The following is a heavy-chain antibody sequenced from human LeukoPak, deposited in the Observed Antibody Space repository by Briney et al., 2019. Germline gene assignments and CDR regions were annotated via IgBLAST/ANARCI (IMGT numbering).Heavy chain of an antibody. Sequence: ASVKVSCKASGYTFTSYYMHWVRQAPGQGLEWMGMINPSGGSTSYAQKFQGRVTMTRGTPTSTVYMELSSLRSEDTALYYCARVALPNYYDSSGHFDYWGQGTLVTVSS. CDR2: INPSGGST. CDR1: GYTFTSYY. D-gene: IGHD3-22*01. J-gene: IGHJ4*02. V-gene: IGHV1-46*01. CDR3: ARVALPNYYDSSGHFDY.